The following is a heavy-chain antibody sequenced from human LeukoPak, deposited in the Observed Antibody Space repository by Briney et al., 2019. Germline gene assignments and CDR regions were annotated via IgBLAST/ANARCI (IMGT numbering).Heavy chain of an antibody. D-gene: IGHD2-15*01. Sequence: GGSLRLSCAASGFTFDSYGMHWVRQAPGKGLEWVAVIWYDGSNKYYADSVKGRFTISRDNSKNTLYLRMNSLRAEDTAVYYCARDSWRPSPSDDGSCRGGSCSPTLRYYYYYYMDVWGTGTTVTVSS. CDR1: GFTFDSYG. CDR3: ARDSWRPSPSDDGSCRGGSCSPTLRYYYYYYMDV. CDR2: IWYDGSNK. V-gene: IGHV3-33*01. J-gene: IGHJ6*03.